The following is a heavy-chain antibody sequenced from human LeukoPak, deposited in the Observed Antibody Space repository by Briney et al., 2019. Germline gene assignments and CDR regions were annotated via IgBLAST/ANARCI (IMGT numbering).Heavy chain of an antibody. Sequence: APVKVSCKASGYTFTSYGISWVRQAPGQGLEWMGWISAYNGNTNYAQKLQGRVTMTTDISTSTAYMELRSLRSDDTAVYYCARGEIDCSSTSCSLVYWGQGTLVTVSS. CDR2: ISAYNGNT. D-gene: IGHD2-2*01. J-gene: IGHJ4*02. CDR3: ARGEIDCSSTSCSLVY. V-gene: IGHV1-18*04. CDR1: GYTFTSYG.